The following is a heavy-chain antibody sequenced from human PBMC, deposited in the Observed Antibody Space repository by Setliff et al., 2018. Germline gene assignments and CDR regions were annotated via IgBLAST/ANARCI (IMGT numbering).Heavy chain of an antibody. CDR3: ARSPPNRGVGQGHHMDV. J-gene: IGHJ6*03. CDR2: ISPYNGNT. Sequence: ASVKVSCKASGYIFNTFGINWMRRAPGQGLEWIGWISPYNGNTKYAQNLQGRVTLTTDTSTSTAYVEVRSLRSDDTAVYYCARSPPNRGVGQGHHMDVWGKGTTVTVSS. V-gene: IGHV1-18*01. D-gene: IGHD1-26*01. CDR1: GYIFNTFG.